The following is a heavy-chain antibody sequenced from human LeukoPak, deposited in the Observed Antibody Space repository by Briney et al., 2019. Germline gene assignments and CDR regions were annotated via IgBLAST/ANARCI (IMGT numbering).Heavy chain of an antibody. CDR1: GFTFSSYG. CDR2: ISYDGSNK. Sequence: GRSLRLSCAASGFTFSSYGMHWVRQAPGKGLEWVAVISYDGSNKYYADSVKGRFTISRDYSNNTLYLQMNSLRAEDTAVYYCAKDESRYNDPYYFDYWGQGTLVTVSS. D-gene: IGHD1-14*01. V-gene: IGHV3-30*18. CDR3: AKDESRYNDPYYFDY. J-gene: IGHJ4*02.